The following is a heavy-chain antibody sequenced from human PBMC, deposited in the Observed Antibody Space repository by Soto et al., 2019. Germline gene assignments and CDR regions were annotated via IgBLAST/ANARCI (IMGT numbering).Heavy chain of an antibody. CDR1: GFTFSSYG. Sequence: GGSLRLSCAASGFTFSSYGMHWVRQAPGKGLEWVAVISYDGSNKYYADSVKGRFTISRDNSKNTLYLQMNSLRAEDTAVYYCAKESPPLRGAGNQPRTDFDYWGQGTLVTVSS. CDR2: ISYDGSNK. CDR3: AKESPPLRGAGNQPRTDFDY. J-gene: IGHJ4*02. D-gene: IGHD3-10*01. V-gene: IGHV3-30*18.